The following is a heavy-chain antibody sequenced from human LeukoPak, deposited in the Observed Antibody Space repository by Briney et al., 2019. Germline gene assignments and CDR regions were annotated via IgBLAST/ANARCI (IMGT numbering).Heavy chain of an antibody. CDR2: IYPGDSDT. Sequence: GEPPKISCKGSGYSFTSYWIGWVRQMPGKGLEWMGIIYPGDSDTRYSPSFQGQVTISADKSISTAYLQWSSLKASDTAMYYCARHYDYYDSSGYYYDGYYFDYWGQGTQVTVSS. V-gene: IGHV5-51*01. D-gene: IGHD3-22*01. CDR3: ARHYDYYDSSGYYYDGYYFDY. J-gene: IGHJ4*02. CDR1: GYSFTSYW.